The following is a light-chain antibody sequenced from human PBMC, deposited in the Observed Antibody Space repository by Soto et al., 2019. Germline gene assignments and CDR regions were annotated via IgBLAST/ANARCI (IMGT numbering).Light chain of an antibody. CDR3: QAYDTSLRAWV. Sequence: QSVLTQPPSASGAPGQRVTISCTGSSSNIGAGYDAHWYQQVPGTTPQYLISGNNDRPSGVPDRFSGSKSGTSASLAITGLQVEDEGDYYCQAYDTSLRAWVFGGVPKLTVL. J-gene: IGLJ3*02. CDR2: GNN. V-gene: IGLV1-40*01. CDR1: SSNIGAGYD.